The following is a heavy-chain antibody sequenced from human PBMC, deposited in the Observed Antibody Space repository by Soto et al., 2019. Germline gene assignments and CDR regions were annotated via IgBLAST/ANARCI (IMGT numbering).Heavy chain of an antibody. Sequence: PGGSLRLSCAASGFTFSSYSMNWVRQAPGKGLEWVSYISSSSSSIYYADSVKGRFTMSRDNAKNSLYLQMNSQRAEDTAVYYCARVSGMDILTGYYPRFDYWGQGTLVTVSS. D-gene: IGHD3-9*01. CDR3: ARVSGMDILTGYYPRFDY. CDR1: GFTFSSYS. V-gene: IGHV3-48*01. CDR2: ISSSSSSI. J-gene: IGHJ4*02.